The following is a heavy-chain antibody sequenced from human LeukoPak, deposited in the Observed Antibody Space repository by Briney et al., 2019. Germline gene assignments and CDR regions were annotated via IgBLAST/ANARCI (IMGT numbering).Heavy chain of an antibody. CDR2: VSGSGGSA. Sequence: GGSLRLSCAASGFTFNNYVMNWVRQAPGEGLQWVSTVSGSGGSAFYADSVRGRFIISRVNHNNVVYLQMDSLRVEDTAVYYCAKGSKGYGSGSHDYWGRGTQVTVSS. CDR3: AKGSKGYGSGSHDY. J-gene: IGHJ4*02. CDR1: GFTFNNYV. D-gene: IGHD3-10*01. V-gene: IGHV3-23*01.